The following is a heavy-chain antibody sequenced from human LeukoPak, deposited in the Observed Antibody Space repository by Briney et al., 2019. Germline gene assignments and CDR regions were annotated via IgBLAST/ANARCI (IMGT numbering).Heavy chain of an antibody. D-gene: IGHD5-12*01. CDR1: GYTFVGYY. CDR3: AREYSASEH. V-gene: IGHV1-2*02. CDR2: IDPYTGNT. Sequence: ASVKVPCKASGYTFVGYYLHWVRQAPGQGLEWMAWIDPYTGNTLYAQKFQGRITVTRDTSVSTTYMELSWLTSDDTARYYCAREYSASEHWGQGTLVTVSS. J-gene: IGHJ4*02.